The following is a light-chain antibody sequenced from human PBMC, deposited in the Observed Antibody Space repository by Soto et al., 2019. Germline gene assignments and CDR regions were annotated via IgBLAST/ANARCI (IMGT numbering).Light chain of an antibody. CDR2: GAS. CDR1: QSVSKNY. V-gene: IGKV3-20*01. J-gene: IGKJ1*01. Sequence: EIVLTQSPGTPSLSPGERATLSCRASQSVSKNYLAWYQQKPGQAPRLLIYGASNRATGIPDRFSGSGSGTDFTLTISRMEPEGFAVYYCQQYGSSGTFGQGTKVDIK. CDR3: QQYGSSGT.